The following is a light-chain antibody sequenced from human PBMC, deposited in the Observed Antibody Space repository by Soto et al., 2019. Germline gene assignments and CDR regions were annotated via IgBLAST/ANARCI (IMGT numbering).Light chain of an antibody. CDR3: GSWDSSLSAYV. CDR1: SPNIGGNS. CDR2: DDD. V-gene: IGLV1-51*01. J-gene: IGLJ1*01. Sequence: QSVLTQLPSVSASPRQRVTISCSRSSPNIGGNSVSGYQQLPGTAPKLLIYDDDKRPSGIPDRFSGSKSGTSATLGITGFQTGDEADYYCGSWDSSLSAYVFGTGTKSPS.